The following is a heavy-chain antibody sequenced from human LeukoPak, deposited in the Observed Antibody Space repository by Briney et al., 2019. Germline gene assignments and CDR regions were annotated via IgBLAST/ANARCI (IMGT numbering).Heavy chain of an antibody. CDR1: GGSISSSSYY. J-gene: IGHJ4*02. CDR3: ASRYCSSTSCPFDY. D-gene: IGHD2-2*01. CDR2: IYYSGST. Sequence: SETLSLTCTVSGGSISSSSYYWGWIRQPPGKGLEWIGSIYYSGSTYYNPSLKSRVNISVDTSKNQFSLKLSSVTAADTAVYYCASRYCSSTSCPFDYWGQGTLVTVSS. V-gene: IGHV4-39*01.